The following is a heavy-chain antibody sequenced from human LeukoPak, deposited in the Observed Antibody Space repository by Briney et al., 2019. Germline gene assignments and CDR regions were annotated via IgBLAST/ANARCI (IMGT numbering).Heavy chain of an antibody. CDR3: ARGGYYDFWSGYFRLHAFDI. J-gene: IGHJ3*02. D-gene: IGHD3-3*01. CDR2: ISAYNGNT. V-gene: IGHV1-18*01. CDR1: GYTFTSYG. Sequence: ASVKVSCKASGYTFTSYGISWVRQAPGQGLEWMGWISAYNGNTNYAQKLQGRVTITTDTSTSTAYMELRSLRSDDTAVYYCARGGYYDFWSGYFRLHAFDIWGQGTMVTVSS.